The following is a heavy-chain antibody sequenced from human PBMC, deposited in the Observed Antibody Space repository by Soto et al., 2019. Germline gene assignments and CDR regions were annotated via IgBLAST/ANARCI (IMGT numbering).Heavy chain of an antibody. V-gene: IGHV1-18*01. CDR2: IRVYNGDT. Sequence: QGQLVQSGAEVKKTGASVKVSCKSSGYDFTNYGITWVRQAPGQGLDWVGWIRVYNGDTKYAQKFQGRVTLTTDTSTTTAYMELRSLRSDDTAVYYCARGDRSPNYWGQGTLVTVSS. CDR1: GYDFTNYG. J-gene: IGHJ4*02. D-gene: IGHD1-26*01. CDR3: ARGDRSPNY.